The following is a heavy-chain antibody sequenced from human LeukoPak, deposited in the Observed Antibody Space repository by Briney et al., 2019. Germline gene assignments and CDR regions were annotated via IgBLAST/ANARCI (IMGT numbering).Heavy chain of an antibody. CDR3: ASGPTTVPTI. CDR1: GYSFTDYY. Sequence: ASVKVSCKASGYSFTDYYIHWVRQAPGQGLEWMGWINPHSGGRNLAQKFQGRVTMTRDTSISTAYMDLSSLRSDDTAVYFCASGPTTVPTIWGQGTLVTVSS. CDR2: INPHSGGR. V-gene: IGHV1-2*02. D-gene: IGHD4-17*01. J-gene: IGHJ4*02.